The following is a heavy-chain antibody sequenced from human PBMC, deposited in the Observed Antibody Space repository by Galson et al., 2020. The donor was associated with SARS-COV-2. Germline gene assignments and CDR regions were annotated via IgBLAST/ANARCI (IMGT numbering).Heavy chain of an antibody. D-gene: IGHD6-13*01. CDR1: GYTLTELS. CDR2: FDPEDGET. V-gene: IGHV1-24*01. J-gene: IGHJ5*02. CDR3: ASAPGIAADGTGWFGP. Sequence: ASVKVSCKVSGYTLTELSMHWVRQAPGKGLEWMGGFDPEDGETIYAQKFQGRVTMTEDTSTDTAYMELSSLRSEDTAVYYCASAPGIAADGTGWFGPWGQGTLGTVSS.